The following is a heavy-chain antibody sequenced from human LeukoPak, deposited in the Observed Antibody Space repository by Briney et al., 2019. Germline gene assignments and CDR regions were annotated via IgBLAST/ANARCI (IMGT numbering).Heavy chain of an antibody. CDR1: GGSISSSGYY. CDR3: ARHTSMVRGVMKYYFDY. J-gene: IGHJ4*02. D-gene: IGHD3-10*01. Sequence: SETLSLTCTVSGGSISSSGYYWVWMRQPPGKGLEWIGSIYYSGSTYYNPSLKSRVTISVDTSKNQFSLKLNSVTAADTAVYYCARHTSMVRGVMKYYFDYWGQGTLATVSS. V-gene: IGHV4-39*01. CDR2: IYYSGST.